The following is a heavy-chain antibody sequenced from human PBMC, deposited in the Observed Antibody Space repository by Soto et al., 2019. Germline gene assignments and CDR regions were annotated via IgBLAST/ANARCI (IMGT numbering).Heavy chain of an antibody. CDR3: ARSGRGVTYSSGWYDNYYYYGMDV. CDR2: IIPIFGTA. D-gene: IGHD6-19*01. V-gene: IGHV1-69*13. CDR1: GGTFSSYA. Sequence: ASVKVSCKASGGTFSSYAISWVRQAPGQGLEWMGGIIPIFGTANYAQKFQGRVTITADESTSTAYMELSSLRSEDTAVYYCARSGRGVTYSSGWYDNYYYYGMDVWGQGTTVTVSS. J-gene: IGHJ6*02.